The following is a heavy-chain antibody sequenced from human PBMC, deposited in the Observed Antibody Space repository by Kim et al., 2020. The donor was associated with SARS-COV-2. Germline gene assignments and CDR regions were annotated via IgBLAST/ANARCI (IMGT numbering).Heavy chain of an antibody. D-gene: IGHD4-4*01. Sequence: STYYNPSLKSRVILSVDMSKNQFSLNLSSVTAADTAVYYCARGRDHSKSGDWGQGTLVTVSA. CDR2: ST. V-gene: IGHV4-31*02. J-gene: IGHJ4*02. CDR3: ARGRDHSKSGD.